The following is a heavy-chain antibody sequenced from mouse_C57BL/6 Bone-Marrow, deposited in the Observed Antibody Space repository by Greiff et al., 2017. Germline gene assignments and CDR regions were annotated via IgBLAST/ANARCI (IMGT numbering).Heavy chain of an antibody. V-gene: IGHV8-12*01. CDR1: GFSLSTSGMG. J-gene: IGHJ1*03. D-gene: IGHD6-1*01. CDR3: AGGGLGSLLYWYFDV. CDR2: TYWDDDK. Sequence: QVTLKVSGPGILQPSQTLSLTCSSSGFSLSTSGMGVSWIRQPSGNGLEGLVHTYWDDDKRNNPSLKSRPTISKDTSRNQVFLKITSVDTADTATYYCAGGGLGSLLYWYFDVWGTGTAVTVSS.